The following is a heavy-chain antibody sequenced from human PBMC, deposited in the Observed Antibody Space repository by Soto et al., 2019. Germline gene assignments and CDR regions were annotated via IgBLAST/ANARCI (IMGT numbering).Heavy chain of an antibody. CDR3: ARRYYYDSSGYPYGMDV. J-gene: IGHJ6*02. CDR2: IWYDGNNK. Sequence: VQLVESGGGVVLPGTSLRLSSAASGFTFNTYAMHWVRQAPGKGLEWVAIIWYDGNNKYYADSVKGRFTISRDNSKNTVYLQMNSLRAEDTAVYYCARRYYYDSSGYPYGMDVWGQGTTVTVSS. CDR1: GFTFNTYA. V-gene: IGHV3-33*01. D-gene: IGHD3-22*01.